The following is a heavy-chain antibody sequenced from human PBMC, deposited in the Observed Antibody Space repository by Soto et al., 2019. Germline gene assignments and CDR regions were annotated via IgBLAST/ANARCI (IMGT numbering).Heavy chain of an antibody. CDR2: ISYDGSNK. Sequence: GGSLRLSCAASGFTFSSYAMHWVRQAPGKGLEWVAVISYDGSNKYYADSVKGRFTISRDNSKNTLYLQMNSLRAEDTAVYYCARADEYSSRFDYWGQGTLVTVSS. D-gene: IGHD6-6*01. V-gene: IGHV3-30-3*01. CDR1: GFTFSSYA. J-gene: IGHJ4*02. CDR3: ARADEYSSRFDY.